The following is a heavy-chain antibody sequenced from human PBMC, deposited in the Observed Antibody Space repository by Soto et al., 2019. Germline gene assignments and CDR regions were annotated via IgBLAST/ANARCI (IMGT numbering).Heavy chain of an antibody. Sequence: PSETLSLTCTVSGGSISSYYLSWIRQPPGKGLEWIGYIYYSGSTNYNPSLKSRVTISVDTSKNQFSLKLSSVTAADTAVYYCARDGAMGYDFWSGYYEDYYYMDVWGKGTTVTVSS. J-gene: IGHJ6*03. V-gene: IGHV4-59*01. CDR1: GGSISSYY. D-gene: IGHD3-3*01. CDR2: IYYSGST. CDR3: ARDGAMGYDFWSGYYEDYYYMDV.